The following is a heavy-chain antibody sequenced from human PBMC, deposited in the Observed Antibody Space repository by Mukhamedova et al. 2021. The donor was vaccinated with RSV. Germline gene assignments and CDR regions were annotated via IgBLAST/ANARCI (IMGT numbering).Heavy chain of an antibody. V-gene: IGHV3-33*01. CDR2: IWYDGSNK. D-gene: IGHD6-19*01. CDR3: ARDRAVAGLYYFDY. Sequence: SSYGMHWVRQAPGKGLEWVAVIWYDGSNKYYADSVKGRFTIYRDNSKNTLYLQMNSLRAEDTAGYDCARDRAVAGLYYFDYWCQ. CDR1: SSYG. J-gene: IGHJ4*02.